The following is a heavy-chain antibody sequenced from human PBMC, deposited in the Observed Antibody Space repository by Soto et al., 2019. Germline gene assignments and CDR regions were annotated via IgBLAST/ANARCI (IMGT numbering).Heavy chain of an antibody. V-gene: IGHV1-69*01. CDR3: ARVPYYGSGSYRPNYYYGMDV. CDR2: IIPIFGTA. CDR1: GGTFSSYA. J-gene: IGHJ6*02. Sequence: QVQLVQSGAEVKKPGSSVKVSCKASGGTFSSYAISWVRQAPGQGLEWMGGIIPIFGTANYAQKFQGRVTITADESTSTAYMELSSPRSEDTAVYYCARVPYYGSGSYRPNYYYGMDVWGQGTTVTVSS. D-gene: IGHD3-10*01.